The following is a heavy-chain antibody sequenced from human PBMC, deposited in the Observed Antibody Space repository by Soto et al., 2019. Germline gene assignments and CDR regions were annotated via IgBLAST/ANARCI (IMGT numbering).Heavy chain of an antibody. CDR2: INPNSGGT. CDR3: AIEPATAKPEGVDF. CDR1: GYTFSDYY. J-gene: IGHJ4*02. V-gene: IGHV1-2*02. Sequence: QVQLVQSGAEVRKPGASVKVSCKASGYTFSDYYIHWVRQAPGQGLEWMGWINPNSGGTKYAPKFQGGVTITRDTAITTAYVELSRLRAGDTAVYYCAIEPATAKPEGVDFWGQGALVTVSS. D-gene: IGHD1-1*01.